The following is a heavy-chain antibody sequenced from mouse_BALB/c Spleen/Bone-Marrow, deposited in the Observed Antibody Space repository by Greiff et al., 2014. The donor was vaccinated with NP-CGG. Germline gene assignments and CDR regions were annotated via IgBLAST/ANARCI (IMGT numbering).Heavy chain of an antibody. J-gene: IGHJ1*01. D-gene: IGHD2-10*01. V-gene: IGHV1-14*01. Sequence: EVQLVESGPELVKPGASVKMSCKASGYTLTSYIMHWVKQKPGQGLEWIGYINPYNDGTKYNEKFKGKATLTPDKSSSTAYMELSSLTSEDSAVYYCARPATYYGNFFWYFDVWGAGTTVTVSS. CDR1: GYTLTSYI. CDR3: ARPATYYGNFFWYFDV. CDR2: INPYNDGT.